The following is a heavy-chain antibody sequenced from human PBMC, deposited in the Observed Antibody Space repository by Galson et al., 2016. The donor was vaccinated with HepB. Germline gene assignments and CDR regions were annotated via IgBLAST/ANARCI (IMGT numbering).Heavy chain of an antibody. V-gene: IGHV3-30*18. CDR1: GFTLSYYG. CDR3: AKDQGPYFYCGGDSCNYFYAMDV. J-gene: IGHJ6*04. Sequence: SLRLSCAVSGFTLSYYGMRWVRQAPGKGLEWVAVIAFDGSSQYYADSVKGRFTISRDDSKNTVYLQMNSLRPEDTAVYYCAKDQGPYFYCGGDSCNYFYAMDVWGEGTTVTVNS. D-gene: IGHD2-21*01. CDR2: IAFDGSSQ.